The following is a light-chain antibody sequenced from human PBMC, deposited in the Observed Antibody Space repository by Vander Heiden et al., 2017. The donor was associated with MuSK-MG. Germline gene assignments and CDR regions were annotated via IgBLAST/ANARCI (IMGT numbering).Light chain of an antibody. CDR3: RQCYSTLT. CDR1: QSISSY. CDR2: AAS. V-gene: IGKV1-39*01. Sequence: DIQMTQSPSSLSASVGDRVTITCRASQSISSYLNWYQQKPGKAPKLLIYAASSLQSGVPSRFRGSGSGTDFTLTISSLQPEDFATYYCRQCYSTLTFRAGAKVGIQ. J-gene: IGKJ4*01.